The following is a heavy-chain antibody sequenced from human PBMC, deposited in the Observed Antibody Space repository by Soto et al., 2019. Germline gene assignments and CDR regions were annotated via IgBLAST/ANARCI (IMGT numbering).Heavy chain of an antibody. J-gene: IGHJ6*02. CDR3: VKDSFTNYSPYYYYAMDV. CDR1: GFTFTKYG. Sequence: GGSLRLSCEASGFTFTKYGMHWVRQAPGKGLEWVAVISYDGNKEYFADSVKGRFTISRDNARNKLYLQMNSLRGDDTAVYYCVKDSFTNYSPYYYYAMDVWGQGTTVTVSS. V-gene: IGHV3-30*18. CDR2: ISYDGNKE. D-gene: IGHD4-4*01.